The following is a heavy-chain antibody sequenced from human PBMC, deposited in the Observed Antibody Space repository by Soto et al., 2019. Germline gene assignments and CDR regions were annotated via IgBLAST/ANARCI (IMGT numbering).Heavy chain of an antibody. J-gene: IGHJ5*02. D-gene: IGHD3-22*01. CDR3: ARDRRDYYDSSGYYEISNWFDP. V-gene: IGHV4-59*01. CDR2: IYYSGST. CDR1: GGSISSYY. Sequence: QVQLQESGPGLVKPSETLSLTCTVSGGSISSYYWSWIRQPPGKGLEWIGYIYYSGSTNYNPSLKSRVTISVDTSKNQFSLKLSSVTAADTAVYYCARDRRDYYDSSGYYEISNWFDPWGQGTLVTVSS.